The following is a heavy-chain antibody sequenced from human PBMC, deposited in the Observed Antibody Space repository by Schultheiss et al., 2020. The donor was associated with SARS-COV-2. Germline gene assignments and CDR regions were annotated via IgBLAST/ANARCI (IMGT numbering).Heavy chain of an antibody. D-gene: IGHD3-22*01. J-gene: IGHJ4*02. CDR1: GFTFSDYY. CDR2: ISSSGSTI. Sequence: GGSLRLSCAASGFTFSDYYMSWIRQAPGKGLEWVSYISSSGSTIYYADSVKGRFTISRDNAKNSLYLQMNSLRAEDTAVYYCAKDVPYYYDSSGYGGDWGQGTLVTVSS. V-gene: IGHV3-11*01. CDR3: AKDVPYYYDSSGYGGD.